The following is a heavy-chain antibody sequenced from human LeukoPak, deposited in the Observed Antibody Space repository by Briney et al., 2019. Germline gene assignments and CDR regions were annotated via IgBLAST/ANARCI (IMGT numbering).Heavy chain of an antibody. V-gene: IGHV1-2*02. Sequence: ASVKVSCKASGYTFTGYYMHWVRQAPGQGLEWMGWINPNSGGTNYAQKFQGRVTMTRDTSISTAYMELSRLRSDDTAVYYCARDPAVAAAGTPEDYWGQGTLVTVSS. CDR3: ARDPAVAAAGTPEDY. CDR1: GYTFTGYY. CDR2: INPNSGGT. J-gene: IGHJ4*02. D-gene: IGHD6-13*01.